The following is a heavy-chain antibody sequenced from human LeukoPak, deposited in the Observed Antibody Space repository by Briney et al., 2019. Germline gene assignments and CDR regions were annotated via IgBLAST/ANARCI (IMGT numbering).Heavy chain of an antibody. CDR3: AREVMDNLRFDY. CDR2: INPSGDDT. D-gene: IGHD1-14*01. Sequence: ASVKVSCKASGYTFTTYYMHWVRQAPGHGLEWMGIINPSGDDTSYAQKFQGRLTMTRDTSTNTVYMELTSLRSEDTAVYYCAREVMDNLRFDYWGQGTLVTVSS. J-gene: IGHJ4*02. CDR1: GYTFTTYY. V-gene: IGHV1-46*01.